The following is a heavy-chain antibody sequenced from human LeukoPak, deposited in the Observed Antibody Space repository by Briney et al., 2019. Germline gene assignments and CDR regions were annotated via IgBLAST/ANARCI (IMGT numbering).Heavy chain of an antibody. J-gene: IGHJ4*02. V-gene: IGHV4-34*01. CDR1: GGSISTYY. Sequence: TSSETLSLTCTVSGGSISTYYWSWIRQPPGKGLEWIGEINHSGSTNYNPSLKSRVTISVDTSKNQFSLKLSSVTAADTAVYYCARGGPGEAMIVVVTTGTYFDYWGQGTLVTVSS. CDR2: INHSGST. CDR3: ARGGPGEAMIVVVTTGTYFDY. D-gene: IGHD3-22*01.